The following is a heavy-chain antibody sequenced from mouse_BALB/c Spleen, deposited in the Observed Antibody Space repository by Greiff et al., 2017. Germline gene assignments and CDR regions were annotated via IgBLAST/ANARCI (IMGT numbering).Heavy chain of an antibody. CDR1: GYTFTEYT. Sequence: EVQLQESGPELVKPGASVKISCKTSGYTFTEYTMHWVKQSHGKSLEWIGYIDPYNGGTSYNQKFKGKATLTVDKSSSTAFMHLNSLTSEDSAVYYCARIYYDYYAMDYWGQGTSVTVSS. CDR3: ARIYYDYYAMDY. CDR2: IDPYNGGT. J-gene: IGHJ4*01. V-gene: IGHV1S135*01. D-gene: IGHD2-1*01.